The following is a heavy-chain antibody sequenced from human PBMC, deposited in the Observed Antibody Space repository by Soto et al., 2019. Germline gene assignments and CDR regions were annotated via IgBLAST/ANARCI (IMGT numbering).Heavy chain of an antibody. Sequence: QVQLQQWGAGLLKPSETLSLTCAVYGGSFSGYYWSWIRQPPGKGLEWIGEINHSGSTNYNPSLKSRVTISVATSNNQCSLKLSSVTAADTAVYYCARGGDTTVTTWNYWGQGTLVTVSS. CDR2: INHSGST. CDR3: ARGGDTTVTTWNY. D-gene: IGHD4-17*01. CDR1: GGSFSGYY. V-gene: IGHV4-34*01. J-gene: IGHJ4*02.